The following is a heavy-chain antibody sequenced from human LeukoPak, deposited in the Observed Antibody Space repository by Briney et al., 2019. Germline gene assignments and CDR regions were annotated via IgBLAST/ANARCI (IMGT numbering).Heavy chain of an antibody. J-gene: IGHJ4*02. Sequence: SETLSLTCTVSGGSLSSYYWSWLRQPAGKGLEWIGRIYTSGSTNYNPSLKSRVTMSVDTSKNQFSLKLSSVTAADTAVYYCARVSPHIVVVVAATRGDYFDYWGQGTLVTVSS. CDR2: IYTSGST. CDR1: GGSLSSYY. CDR3: ARVSPHIVVVVAATRGDYFDY. D-gene: IGHD2-15*01. V-gene: IGHV4-4*07.